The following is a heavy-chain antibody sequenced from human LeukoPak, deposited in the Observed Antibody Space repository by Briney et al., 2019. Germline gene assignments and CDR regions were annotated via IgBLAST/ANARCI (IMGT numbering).Heavy chain of an antibody. CDR3: AKLDYGDYGEYFQH. CDR1: GFTFSSYG. J-gene: IGHJ1*01. CDR2: ISGRGGST. D-gene: IGHD4-17*01. V-gene: IGHV3-23*01. Sequence: PGGSLRLSCAASGFTFSSYGMSWVRQAPGKGLEWVSAISGRGGSTYYADSVKGRFTISRDNSKNTLYLQMNSLRAEDTAVYYCAKLDYGDYGEYFQHWGQGTLVTVSS.